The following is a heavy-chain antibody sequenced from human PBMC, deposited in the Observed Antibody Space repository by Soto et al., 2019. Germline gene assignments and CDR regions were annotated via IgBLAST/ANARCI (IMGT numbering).Heavy chain of an antibody. Sequence: PSETLSLTCTVSGGSISSYYWSWIRQPPGKGLEWIGYIYYSGSTNYNPSLKSRVTISVDTSKNQFSLKLSSVTAADTAVYYCAREVKQLVHAYNCFDPWGQGTLVTVSS. CDR3: AREVKQLVHAYNCFDP. D-gene: IGHD6-6*01. CDR2: IYYSGST. V-gene: IGHV4-59*01. J-gene: IGHJ5*02. CDR1: GGSISSYY.